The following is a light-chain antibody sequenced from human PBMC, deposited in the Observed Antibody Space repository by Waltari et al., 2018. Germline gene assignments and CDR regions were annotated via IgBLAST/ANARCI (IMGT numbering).Light chain of an antibody. CDR3: SSYTNTFVV. J-gene: IGLJ2*01. V-gene: IGLV2-14*01. CDR2: EVR. CDR1: SSDIGAYTY. Sequence: QSALTQPASVSGSPGQSITISCTGSSSDIGAYTYVAWYQHFPDEAPKLLIYEVRNRPSGVSSRFSGSKSGNTASLTISGIQAEDEAHYYCSSYTNTFVVFGGGTKLTVL.